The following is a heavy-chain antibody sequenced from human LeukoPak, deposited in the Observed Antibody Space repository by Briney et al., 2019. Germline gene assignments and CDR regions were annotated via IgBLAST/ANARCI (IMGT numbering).Heavy chain of an antibody. CDR3: AKERSRRFDFDY. V-gene: IGHV3-23*01. Sequence: GGSLRLSCAASGFTFGSYAMSWVRRAPGKGLEWVSSASGGSRDTYYADSVNGRFTISRDNSKNTLFLQMDSLRAEDTALYYCAKERSRRFDFDYWGQGTLVTVSS. D-gene: IGHD3-3*01. J-gene: IGHJ4*02. CDR1: GFTFGSYA. CDR2: ASGGSRDT.